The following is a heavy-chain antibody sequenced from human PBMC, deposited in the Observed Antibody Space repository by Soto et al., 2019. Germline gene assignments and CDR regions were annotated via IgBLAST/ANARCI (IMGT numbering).Heavy chain of an antibody. CDR2: ISYDGSNK. V-gene: IGHV3-30-3*01. Sequence: GGSLRLSSAASGVTFSSYAMHWVRQAPGKGLEWVAVISYDGSNKYYADSVKGRFTISRDNSKNTLYLQMNSLRAEDTAVYYCARERTADYGMDVWGQGTTVTVSS. CDR3: ARERTADYGMDV. CDR1: GVTFSSYA. J-gene: IGHJ6*02.